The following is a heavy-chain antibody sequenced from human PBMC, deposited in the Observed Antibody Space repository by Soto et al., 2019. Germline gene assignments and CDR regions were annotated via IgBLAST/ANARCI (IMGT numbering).Heavy chain of an antibody. D-gene: IGHD6-25*01. CDR1: GGSISSYY. Sequence: PSETLSLTCTVSGGSISSYYWSWIRQPPGKGLEWIGTIYFTGNTYYTPSLKSRPTMSIDTSKNEFSLRLNSVTAADTAVYYCAGQTFTIAAASYGRSNWFDPWGPGTLVTVSS. J-gene: IGHJ5*02. V-gene: IGHV4-59*04. CDR3: AGQTFTIAAASYGRSNWFDP. CDR2: IYFTGNT.